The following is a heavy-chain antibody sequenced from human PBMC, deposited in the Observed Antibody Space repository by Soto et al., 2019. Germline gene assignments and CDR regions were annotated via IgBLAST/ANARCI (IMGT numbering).Heavy chain of an antibody. CDR3: ARSVEGPFDY. V-gene: IGHV3-48*02. J-gene: IGHJ4*02. D-gene: IGHD6-19*01. CDR1: GFPFSIYS. Sequence: EVQLVESGGGLVQPGGSLRLSCAASGFPFSIYSMNWVRQAPGKGLEWSSYITSDTNTIKYADSVKGRFTISRDNVKNLVYLQMNSLRDEDTAVYFCARSVEGPFDYWVQGTVVTVSS. CDR2: ITSDTNTI.